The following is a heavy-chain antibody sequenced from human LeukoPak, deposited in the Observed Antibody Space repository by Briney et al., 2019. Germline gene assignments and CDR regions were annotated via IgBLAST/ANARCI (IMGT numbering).Heavy chain of an antibody. CDR3: AGRGSGSYFDY. CDR2: ISGSGGST. V-gene: IGHV3-23*01. D-gene: IGHD3-10*01. CDR1: GFTFSNAW. Sequence: GGSLRLSCAASGFTFSNAWMSWVRQAPGKGLEWVSAISGSGGSTYYADSVKGRFTISRDNSKNTLHLQMNSLRAEDTAVYYCAGRGSGSYFDYWGQGTLVTVSS. J-gene: IGHJ4*02.